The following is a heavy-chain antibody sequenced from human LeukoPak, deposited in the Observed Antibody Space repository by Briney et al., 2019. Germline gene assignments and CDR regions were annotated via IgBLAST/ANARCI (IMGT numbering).Heavy chain of an antibody. V-gene: IGHV4-4*07. J-gene: IGHJ3*01. Sequence: PSETLSLTCTVFGGSTSTYYWSWIRQPAGKGLEWIGRIYTSGNTNYNPSLKSRVTMSVDTSKNQFSLKLSSVTAADTAVYYCARLAGTDAFDVWGQGTMVTVSS. D-gene: IGHD6-19*01. CDR3: ARLAGTDAFDV. CDR2: IYTSGNT. CDR1: GGSTSTYY.